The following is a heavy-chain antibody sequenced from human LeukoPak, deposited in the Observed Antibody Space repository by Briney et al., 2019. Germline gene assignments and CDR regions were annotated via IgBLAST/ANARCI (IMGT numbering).Heavy chain of an antibody. CDR3: ARGGNAGVPLPVDY. CDR1: GFTFSSYS. CDR2: ISSSSSYI. J-gene: IGHJ4*02. Sequence: PGGSLRLSCAASGFTFSSYSMNWVRQAPGKGLEWVSSISSSSSYIYYADSMKGRFTISRDNAKNSLYLQMNSLRAEDTAVYYCARGGNAGVPLPVDYWGQGTLVTVSS. D-gene: IGHD2-2*01. V-gene: IGHV3-21*01.